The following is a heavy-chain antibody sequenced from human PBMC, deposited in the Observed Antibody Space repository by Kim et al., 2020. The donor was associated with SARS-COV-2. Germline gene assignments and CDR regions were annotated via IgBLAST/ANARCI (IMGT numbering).Heavy chain of an antibody. D-gene: IGHD6-13*01. CDR3: ARGAEYSSSWQRRGNELDY. V-gene: IGHV4-34*01. CDR1: GGSFSGYY. J-gene: IGHJ4*02. CDR2: INHSGST. Sequence: SETLSLTCAVYGGSFSGYYWSWIRQPPGKGLEWIGEINHSGSTNYNPSLKSRVTISVDTSKNQFSLKLSSVTAADTAVYYCARGAEYSSSWQRRGNELDYWGQGTLVTVSS.